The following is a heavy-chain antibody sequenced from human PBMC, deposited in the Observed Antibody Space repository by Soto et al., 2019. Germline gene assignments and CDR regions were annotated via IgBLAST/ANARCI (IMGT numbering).Heavy chain of an antibody. V-gene: IGHV4-4*07. D-gene: IGHD7-27*01. CDR3: ARHSTGWFDP. J-gene: IGHJ5*02. CDR2: FYTSGNT. Sequence: PSETLSLTCTGSGGSVSSYYCSWIRQPAGKGLEWIGRFYTSGNTNYNPSLKSRVTTSLDTSKNQFSLKLRSVTAADTAVYFCARHSTGWFDPSGQGILLTLSS. CDR1: GGSVSSYY.